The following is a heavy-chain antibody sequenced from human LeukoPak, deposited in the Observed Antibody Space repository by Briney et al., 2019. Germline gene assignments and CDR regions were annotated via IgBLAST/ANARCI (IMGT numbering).Heavy chain of an antibody. J-gene: IGHJ6*02. CDR3: VRLSGGWYNAAMDV. D-gene: IGHD6-19*01. Sequence: SETLSLTCTVSGGSIGSSTYYWGWIRQPPGKGLEWIGSLHYRGSTYYNPSLKSRLTTSVDTTKNQFSLKLSSVTAADTAVYYCVRLSGGWYNAAMDVWGQGTTVTVSS. CDR1: GGSIGSSTYY. CDR2: LHYRGST. V-gene: IGHV4-39*01.